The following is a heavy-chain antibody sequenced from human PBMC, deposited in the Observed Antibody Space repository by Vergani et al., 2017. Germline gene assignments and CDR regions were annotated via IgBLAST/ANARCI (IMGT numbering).Heavy chain of an antibody. CDR1: GGSISSSSYY. CDR3: ARERRGGGVKRNRYAYYYYMDV. CDR2: IYYSGST. J-gene: IGHJ6*03. Sequence: QLQLQESGPGLVKPSETLSLTCTVSGGSISSSSYYWGWIRQPPGKGLEWIGSIYYSGSTYYNPSLKSRVTISVDTSKNQFSLKLSSVTAADTAVYYCARERRGGGVKRNRYAYYYYMDVWGKGTTVTVSS. V-gene: IGHV4-39*02. D-gene: IGHD3-16*01.